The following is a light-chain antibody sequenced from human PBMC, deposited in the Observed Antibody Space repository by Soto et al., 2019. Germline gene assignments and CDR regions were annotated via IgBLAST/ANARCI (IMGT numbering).Light chain of an antibody. CDR2: LAS. CDR1: QSLLHINGYNY. V-gene: IGKV2-28*01. J-gene: IGKJ5*01. CDR3: MQVLQSPIT. Sequence: DVVMTQAPLSLPVTPGQPASVSCRSIQSLLHINGYNYLDWYLQKPGQSQQLLLYLASNRASGVPDRFSGSGSGTDFTLKISRVEAEAVGVYYCMQVLQSPITYGQGTRLEI.